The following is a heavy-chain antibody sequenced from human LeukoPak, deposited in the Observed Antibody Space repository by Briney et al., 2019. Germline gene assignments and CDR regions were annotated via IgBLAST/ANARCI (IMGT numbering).Heavy chain of an antibody. V-gene: IGHV3-23*01. CDR2: ISGGGDIT. D-gene: IGHD2-21*02. CDR3: VREDTPATANY. Sequence: GSLRLSCAASGFNFANHAMSWVRQTAGKGLEWVSAISGGGDITYYADSVKGRFTISRDNSKDTLFLQMHSLRPGDTAVYYCVREDTPATANYWGQGTLVTNSS. J-gene: IGHJ4*02. CDR1: GFNFANHA.